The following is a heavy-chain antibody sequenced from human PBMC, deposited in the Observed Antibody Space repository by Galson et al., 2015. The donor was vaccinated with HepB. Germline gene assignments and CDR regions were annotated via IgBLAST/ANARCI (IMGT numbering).Heavy chain of an antibody. CDR1: GFTFSTYW. J-gene: IGHJ6*02. CDR2: IDSDGSST. CDR3: ARDLDYFYGMDV. V-gene: IGHV3-74*01. Sequence: SLRLSCAASGFTFSTYWMHWVRQVPGKGPVWVSRIDSDGSSTRYADSVEGRFTISRDNAKNTLYLQMNSLRAEDTAVYYCARDLDYFYGMDVWGQGTTVTVSS.